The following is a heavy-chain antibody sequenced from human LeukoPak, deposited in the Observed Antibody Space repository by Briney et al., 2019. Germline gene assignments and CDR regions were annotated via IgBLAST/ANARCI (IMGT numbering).Heavy chain of an antibody. CDR3: ASGPRWVGAAWAHSFGI. D-gene: IGHD2-15*01. Sequence: GGSLRLSCEASGFTFDDYAIHWVRQAPGKGLEWVSGISWNSNSIGYADSVKGRFTISRDNGKNLLYLQMNSLRVEDTAVYFCASGPRWVGAAWAHSFGIWGRGTTVTVS. V-gene: IGHV3-9*01. CDR1: GFTFDDYA. J-gene: IGHJ3*02. CDR2: ISWNSNSI.